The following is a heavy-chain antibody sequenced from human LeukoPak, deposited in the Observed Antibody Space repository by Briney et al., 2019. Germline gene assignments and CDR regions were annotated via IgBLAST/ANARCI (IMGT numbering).Heavy chain of an antibody. D-gene: IGHD3-22*01. CDR3: ARSGYGYGMDV. V-gene: IGHV4-4*07. CDR1: GGSISSYY. Sequence: SETLSLARTVSGGSISSYYWSCIRQPAGKGLEWIGRISTSGSTNYNPSLKSRVSMSVDTSKNQFSLKLSSVTAADTAVYYCARSGYGYGMDVWGQGTTVTVSS. CDR2: ISTSGST. J-gene: IGHJ6*02.